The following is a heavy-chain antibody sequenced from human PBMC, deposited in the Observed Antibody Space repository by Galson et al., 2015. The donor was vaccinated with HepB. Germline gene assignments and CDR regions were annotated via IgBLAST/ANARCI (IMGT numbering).Heavy chain of an antibody. V-gene: IGHV1-18*01. CDR2: ISASNGDT. CDR1: GYVFTSYG. J-gene: IGHJ6*02. CDR3: ARDRSVQRALPLLYTGTRDHKYSYALGV. Sequence: SVKVSCKASGYVFTSYGISWLRLAPGQGLEWMGWISASNGDTKSAQKFQDRVTMTTDTSTNTAYMELRSLRSDDTAVYYCARDRSVQRALPLLYTGTRDHKYSYALGVWGQGTTVTVSS. D-gene: IGHD1/OR15-1a*01.